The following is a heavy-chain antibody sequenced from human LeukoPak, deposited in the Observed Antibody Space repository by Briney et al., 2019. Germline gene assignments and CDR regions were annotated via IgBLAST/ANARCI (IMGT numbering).Heavy chain of an antibody. CDR1: GYTFTSYD. D-gene: IGHD6-6*01. V-gene: IGHV1-8*01. J-gene: IGHJ4*02. CDR3: AREAPPRSSSGFYFDY. CDR2: MNPNSGNT. Sequence: ASVKVSCKASGYTFTSYDINWVRQATGQGLEWMGWMNPNSGNTGYAQKFQGRVTMTRNTSISTAYMELSSLRSEDTAVYYCAREAPPRSSSGFYFDYWGQGTLVTVSS.